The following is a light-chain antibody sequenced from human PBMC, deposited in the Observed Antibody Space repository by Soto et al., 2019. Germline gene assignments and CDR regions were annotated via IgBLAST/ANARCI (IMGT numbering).Light chain of an antibody. J-gene: IGKJ5*01. V-gene: IGKV1-5*01. Sequence: DIQMTQSPATLSASVGDRVRNTYRASQDISRWLAWYQQKPGKAPNLLIYTASTLQTGVPSRFSGSAFGTEFTLTISSLQPEDFATYYCQQLAGFPITFGQGTRLEIK. CDR1: QDISRW. CDR3: QQLAGFPIT. CDR2: TAS.